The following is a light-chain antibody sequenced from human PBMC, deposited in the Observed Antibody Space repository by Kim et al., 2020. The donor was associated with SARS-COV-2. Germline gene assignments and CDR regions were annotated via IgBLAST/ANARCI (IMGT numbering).Light chain of an antibody. Sequence: QTVVTQEPSLSVSPGGTVTLTCGLNSGSLSTSHFPSWYRQTPGQSPRALVFNTDTRSFGVSHRFSGSILGNKAALTITGAQASDESDYYCVIYLGNGISVFGGGTQLTVL. J-gene: IGLJ3*02. V-gene: IGLV8-61*01. CDR1: SGSLSTSHF. CDR2: NTD. CDR3: VIYLGNGISV.